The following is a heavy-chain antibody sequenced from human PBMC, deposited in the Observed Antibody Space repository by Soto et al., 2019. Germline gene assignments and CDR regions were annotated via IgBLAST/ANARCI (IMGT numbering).Heavy chain of an antibody. CDR2: IYHSGST. D-gene: IGHD5-12*01. V-gene: IGHV4-4*02. J-gene: IGHJ6*02. Sequence: SETLSLTCAVSGGSISSSNWWSWVRQPPGKGLEWIGEIYHSGSTNYNPSLKSRVTISVDKSKNQFSLKLSSVTAADTAVYYCARGRKVETATITGGNYYYYGMDVWGQGTTVTVSS. CDR1: GGSISSSNW. CDR3: ARGRKVETATITGGNYYYYGMDV.